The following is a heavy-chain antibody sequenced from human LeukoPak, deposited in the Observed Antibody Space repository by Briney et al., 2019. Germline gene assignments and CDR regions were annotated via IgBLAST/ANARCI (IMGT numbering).Heavy chain of an antibody. CDR2: IRYDGSNK. J-gene: IGHJ4*02. CDR3: ARDRVAAPDY. CDR1: GFTFSSYG. D-gene: IGHD6-13*01. Sequence: PGGSLRLSCAASGFTFSSYGMHWVRQAPGKGLEWVAFIRYDGSNKYYADSVKGRFIISRDNSKNTLYLQMNSLRAEDTAVYYCARDRVAAPDYWGQGTLVTVSS. V-gene: IGHV3-30*02.